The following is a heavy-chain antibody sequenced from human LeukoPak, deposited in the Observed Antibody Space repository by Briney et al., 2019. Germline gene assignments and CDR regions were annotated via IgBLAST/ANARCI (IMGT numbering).Heavy chain of an antibody. Sequence: SGGSLRLSCAASGFTFSTYAMSWVCQAPGKGLEWVSTISGSGSNTYYADSVKGRFTISRDNSKNTLYLQMNSLSAEDTAVYYCAKRITSAGRDPIDYWGQGTLVTVSS. CDR1: GFTFSTYA. CDR3: AKRITSAGRDPIDY. D-gene: IGHD6-13*01. CDR2: ISGSGSNT. V-gene: IGHV3-23*01. J-gene: IGHJ4*02.